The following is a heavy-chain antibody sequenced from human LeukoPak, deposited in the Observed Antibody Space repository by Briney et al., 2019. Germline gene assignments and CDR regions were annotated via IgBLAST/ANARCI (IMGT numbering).Heavy chain of an antibody. V-gene: IGHV4-34*01. Sequence: PSETLSLTCAVYGGSFSGYYWSWIRQPPGKGLEWIGEINHSGSTNYNPSLKSRVTISVDTSKNQFSLKLSSVTAADTAVYYCARGLRRYCSSISCPYYFDYWGQGTLVTVSS. J-gene: IGHJ4*02. D-gene: IGHD2-2*01. CDR3: ARGLRRYCSSISCPYYFDY. CDR1: GGSFSGYY. CDR2: INHSGST.